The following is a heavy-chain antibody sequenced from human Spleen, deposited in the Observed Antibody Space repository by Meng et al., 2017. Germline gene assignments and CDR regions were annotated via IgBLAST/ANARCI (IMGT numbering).Heavy chain of an antibody. Sequence: GGSLRLSCETAGFTFSDYYMSWIRQAPGKGLKWVSYISSAGNTIYYADSVKGRFTMSRDNAKNSLYLQMNSLRADDTAVYYCARGSYGRYYGIDVWGPGTMVTVSS. V-gene: IGHV3-11*04. CDR2: ISSAGNTI. J-gene: IGHJ6*02. CDR1: GFTFSDYY. D-gene: IGHD5-18*01. CDR3: ARGSYGRYYGIDV.